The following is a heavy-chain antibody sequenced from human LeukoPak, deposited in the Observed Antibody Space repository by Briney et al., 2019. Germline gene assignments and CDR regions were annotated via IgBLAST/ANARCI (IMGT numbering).Heavy chain of an antibody. Sequence: GASVKVSCKASGYTFTSYDINWVRQATGQGLEWMGWMNPNSGNTGYAQKFQGRGTMTRNTSISTAYMELSSLRSEDTAVYYCARGIRVLDAFDIWGQGTMVTVSS. CDR3: ARGIRVLDAFDI. CDR1: GYTFTSYD. D-gene: IGHD3-10*01. V-gene: IGHV1-8*01. J-gene: IGHJ3*02. CDR2: MNPNSGNT.